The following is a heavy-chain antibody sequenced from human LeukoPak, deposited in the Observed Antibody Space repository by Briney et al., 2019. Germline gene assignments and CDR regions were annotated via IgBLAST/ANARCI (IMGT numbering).Heavy chain of an antibody. CDR1: GYTFSDYW. D-gene: IGHD3-10*02. CDR2: VNSDGSST. V-gene: IGHV3-74*03. CDR3: ICSNPSSDH. J-gene: IGHJ4*02. Sequence: GGSLRLSCSASGYTFSDYWIHWVRQVPGKGPVWVSRVNSDGSSTAYADSVKGRSTISRDNAKNTLHLQMDSLRVEDTAVYYCICSNPSSDHWGQGTLVTVSS.